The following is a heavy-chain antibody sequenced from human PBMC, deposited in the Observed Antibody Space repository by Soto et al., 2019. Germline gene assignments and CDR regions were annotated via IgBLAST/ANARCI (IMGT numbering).Heavy chain of an antibody. Sequence: GGSLRLSCAASGFTFSTYGMSWVRQAPGKGLEWVSSISGTGGSTFYADSVKGRFTLSRDNSKNRLYLQMNSLRAEDTALYYCTKGLQKTIFGFDPWGQGTPVTVSS. CDR2: ISGTGGST. V-gene: IGHV3-23*01. CDR1: GFTFSTYG. D-gene: IGHD3-3*01. CDR3: TKGLQKTIFGFDP. J-gene: IGHJ5*02.